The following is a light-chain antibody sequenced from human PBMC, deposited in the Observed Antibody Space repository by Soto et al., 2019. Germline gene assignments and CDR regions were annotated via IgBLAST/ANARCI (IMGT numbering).Light chain of an antibody. CDR1: QSVSSSY. J-gene: IGKJ2*01. V-gene: IGKV3-20*01. CDR3: QQYGSSPPMYT. CDR2: GAS. Sequence: EIVLTQSPGTLSLSPGERATLSCRASQSVSSSYLAWYQQKPGQAPRLLIYGASSRVTGIPDRFSGSGSGTDFSLTISRLELEDFAVYYWQQYGSSPPMYTFGQGTKLEIK.